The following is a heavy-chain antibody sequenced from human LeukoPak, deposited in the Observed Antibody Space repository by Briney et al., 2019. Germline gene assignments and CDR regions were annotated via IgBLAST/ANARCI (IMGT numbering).Heavy chain of an antibody. CDR2: IYYSWNT. CDR3: ARDKCSGGSCYSNSNYYGMDV. CDR1: GASVSSGSYY. J-gene: IGHJ6*02. Sequence: SETLSLTCTVSGASVSSGSYYWSWIRLPPGKGLEWIGHIYYSWNTNNNPSLKSRVTMSVDTSKNQFSLKLSSVTAADTAVYYCARDKCSGGSCYSNSNYYGMDVWGQGTTVTVSS. D-gene: IGHD2-15*01. V-gene: IGHV4-61*01.